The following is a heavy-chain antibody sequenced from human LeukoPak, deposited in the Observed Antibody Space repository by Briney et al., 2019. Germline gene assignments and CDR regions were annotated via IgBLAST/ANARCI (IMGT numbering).Heavy chain of an antibody. V-gene: IGHV1-8*03. CDR3: AREGLSGGTYDY. CDR2: MNPNSGNT. D-gene: IGHD1-26*01. J-gene: IGHJ4*02. CDR1: GYTFTSYD. Sequence: ASVKVSCKASGYTFTSYDINWVRQATGQGLEWMGWMNPNSGNTGYAQKFQGRVTITRNTSISTAYMELSSLRSEDTAVYYCAREGLSGGTYDYWGQGTLVTVSS.